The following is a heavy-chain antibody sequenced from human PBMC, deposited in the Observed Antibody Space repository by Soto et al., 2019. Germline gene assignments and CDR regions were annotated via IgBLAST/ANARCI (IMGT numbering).Heavy chain of an antibody. J-gene: IGHJ5*02. D-gene: IGHD3-22*01. V-gene: IGHV4-4*07. CDR2: IYTSGST. Sequence: ASETLSLTCTVSVGSISSYYWSWIRQPAGKGLEWIGRIYTSGSTDYNPSLKSRVTMSVDTSKNQFSLKLSSVTAADTAVYYCARDPHCGYDSSGYFDPWAQGTLVTVSS. CDR1: VGSISSYY. CDR3: ARDPHCGYDSSGYFDP.